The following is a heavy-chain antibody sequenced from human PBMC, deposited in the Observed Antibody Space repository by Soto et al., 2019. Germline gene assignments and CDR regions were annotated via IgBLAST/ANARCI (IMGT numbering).Heavy chain of an antibody. CDR1: GGSFSGYY. J-gene: IGHJ4*02. D-gene: IGHD5-12*01. CDR2: IHHTGTA. Sequence: PSETLSLTCAVYGGSFSGYYWSWIRESPGKGLEWIAYIHHTGTANYNPSLKSRVTISVDTSKSQFSLRLSSVTAADTAVYFCARYIVATIRFFDYWGQGTLVTVSS. V-gene: IGHV4-59*01. CDR3: ARYIVATIRFFDY.